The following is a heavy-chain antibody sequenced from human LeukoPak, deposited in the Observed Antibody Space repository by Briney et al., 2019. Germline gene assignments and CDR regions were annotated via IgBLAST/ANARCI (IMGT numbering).Heavy chain of an antibody. Sequence: GGSLRLSCAASGFTFSSYGMHWVRQAPGKGLEWVAVISYDGRNKYYADSVKGRFTISRDNSKNTLYLQMNSLRAEDTAIYYCARAHYYDSSALDYWGQGVLVTVSS. CDR1: GFTFSSYG. CDR3: ARAHYYDSSALDY. V-gene: IGHV3-30*03. J-gene: IGHJ4*02. D-gene: IGHD3-22*01. CDR2: ISYDGRNK.